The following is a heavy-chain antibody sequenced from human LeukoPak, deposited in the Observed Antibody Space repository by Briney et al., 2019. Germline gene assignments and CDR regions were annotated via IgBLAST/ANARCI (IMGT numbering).Heavy chain of an antibody. CDR2: INPNSGGT. CDR3: ARGSTYYDFWSGYSDFDY. Sequence: ASVKVSSKASGYTLTGYYMHWVRQAPGQGLEWMGRINPNSGGTNYAQKFQGRVTMTRDTSISTAYMELSRLRSDDTAVYYCARGSTYYDFWSGYSDFDYRGQGTLVTVSS. V-gene: IGHV1-2*06. CDR1: GYTLTGYY. D-gene: IGHD3-3*01. J-gene: IGHJ4*02.